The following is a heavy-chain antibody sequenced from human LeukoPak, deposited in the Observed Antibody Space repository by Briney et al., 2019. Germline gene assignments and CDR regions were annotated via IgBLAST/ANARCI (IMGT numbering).Heavy chain of an antibody. Sequence: PSETLSLTCTVSGYSITSGYYWSWIRQPAGKGLEWIGRIYTSGSTNYNPSLKSRVTISVDTSKNQFSLKLSSVTAADTAVYYCARYTMVRGVIKSAPMYYFDYWGQGTLVTVSS. V-gene: IGHV4-61*02. CDR1: GYSITSGYY. CDR2: IYTSGST. CDR3: ARYTMVRGVIKSAPMYYFDY. D-gene: IGHD3-10*01. J-gene: IGHJ4*02.